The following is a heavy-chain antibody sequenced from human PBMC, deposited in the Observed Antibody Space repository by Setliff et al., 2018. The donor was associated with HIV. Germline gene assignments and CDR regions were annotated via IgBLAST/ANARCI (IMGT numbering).Heavy chain of an antibody. D-gene: IGHD3-10*01. Sequence: SETLSLTCAVYGGSFNDYYWTWIRQPPGKGLEWIGEIDHSGSTKYHASLKSRVTISIDTSKNQISLKLSSVTAADSAVYYCARGLNYYGSGSYLPLGYWGQGTLVTVSS. CDR3: ARGLNYYGSGSYLPLGY. CDR1: GGSFNDYY. V-gene: IGHV4-34*01. CDR2: IDHSGST. J-gene: IGHJ4*02.